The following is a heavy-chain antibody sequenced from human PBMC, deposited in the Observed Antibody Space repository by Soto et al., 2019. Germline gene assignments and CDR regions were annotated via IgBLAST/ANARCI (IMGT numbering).Heavy chain of an antibody. Sequence: EVQLVESGGGLVQPGGSLKLSCAASGFTFSGSAMHWVRQASGKGLEWVGRIRSKANSYATAYAASVKGRFTISRDDSNNTAYLQMNSLKTEDTAVYYCTSPGHPVRDVWGQGTTVTVSS. CDR3: TSPGHPVRDV. D-gene: IGHD6-19*01. CDR1: GFTFSGSA. CDR2: IRSKANSYAT. J-gene: IGHJ6*02. V-gene: IGHV3-73*02.